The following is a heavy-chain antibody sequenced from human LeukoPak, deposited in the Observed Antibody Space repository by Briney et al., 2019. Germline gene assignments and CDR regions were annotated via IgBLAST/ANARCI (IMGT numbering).Heavy chain of an antibody. CDR1: GFTFSSFA. D-gene: IGHD5-18*01. V-gene: IGHV3-23*05. CDR3: AKAFREFGTSSSYSSFDT. Sequence: QPGGSLRLSCAASGFTFSSFALSWVRQAPGKGLEWVSGVSYTRIATYYADSVKGRFTISRDDSQNILYLQMNGLRAEDTAVYFCAKAFREFGTSSSYSSFDTWGQGTMVTVSS. CDR2: VSYTRIAT. J-gene: IGHJ3*02.